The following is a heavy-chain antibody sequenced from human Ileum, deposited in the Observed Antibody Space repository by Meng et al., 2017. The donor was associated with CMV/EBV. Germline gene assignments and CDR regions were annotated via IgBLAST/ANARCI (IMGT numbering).Heavy chain of an antibody. J-gene: IGHJ4*02. V-gene: IGHV2-5*02. CDR2: IYRGDDK. CDR3: AHFVGGYYPSRPDY. Sequence: QLTLKASGPPLVKPTQTLTLTCSFSGFSPSTSGEGVGWIRQPPGKALEWLALIYRGDDKRYSPSLNSRLTIAKDTSKNEVVLTLTNMGPIDTGTYYCAHFVGGYYPSRPDYWGQGTLVTSP. CDR1: GFSPSTSGEG. D-gene: IGHD1-26*01.